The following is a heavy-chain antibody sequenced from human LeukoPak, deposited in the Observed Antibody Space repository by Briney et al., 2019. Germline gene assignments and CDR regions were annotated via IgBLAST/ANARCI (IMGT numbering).Heavy chain of an antibody. CDR1: GFTFSSYW. V-gene: IGHV3-7*01. J-gene: IGHJ4*02. Sequence: GGSLRLSCAASGFTFSSYWMSWVRQAPGKGLEWVANIKQDGSEKYYVDSVKGRFTISRDNAKNSLYLQMNSLRAEDTAVYYCAREDIFLVEHYFDYWGQGTLVTVSS. CDR2: IKQDGSEK. D-gene: IGHD2-8*02. CDR3: AREDIFLVEHYFDY.